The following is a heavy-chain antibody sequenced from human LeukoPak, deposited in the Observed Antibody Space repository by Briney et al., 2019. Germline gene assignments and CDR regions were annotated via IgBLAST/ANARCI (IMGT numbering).Heavy chain of an antibody. V-gene: IGHV5-51*01. J-gene: IGHJ4*02. CDR1: GXSFTSYW. Sequence: GESLKISCKGSGXSFTSYWIGWVRQMPGKGLEWMGIIYPGDSDTRYSPSFQGQVTISADKSISTAYLQWSSLKASDTAMYYCARAKPTPSYCSGGSCYSVFDYWGQGTLVTVSS. D-gene: IGHD2-15*01. CDR3: ARAKPTPSYCSGGSCYSVFDY. CDR2: IYPGDSDT.